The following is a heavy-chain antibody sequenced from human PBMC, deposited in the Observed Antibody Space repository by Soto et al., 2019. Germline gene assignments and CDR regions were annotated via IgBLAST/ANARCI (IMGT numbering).Heavy chain of an antibody. Sequence: SETLSLTCLVSGFPISSPYSWGWIRQPPGKGLEWIGSISHTGTTSYSPSLTSRVSISVDTSKDQVSLKLTSVTAADTAVYFCARVTMVIRDSDHFGVDVWGPGTTVTVSS. J-gene: IGHJ6*02. D-gene: IGHD4-17*01. V-gene: IGHV4-38-2*02. CDR2: ISHTGTT. CDR1: GFPISSPYS. CDR3: ARVTMVIRDSDHFGVDV.